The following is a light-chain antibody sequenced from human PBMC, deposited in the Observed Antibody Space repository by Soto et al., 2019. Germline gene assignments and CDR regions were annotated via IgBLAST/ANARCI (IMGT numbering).Light chain of an antibody. Sequence: EIQMTQTPSTLSASVGDRVTITCRASHSISSCFAWYQQKPGKAPKLLIYKASSLESGVPSRFSGSGSGTEFTLTISSLQPDDFATYYCQQYNSYSWTFGQGTMA. V-gene: IGKV1-5*03. J-gene: IGKJ1*01. CDR2: KAS. CDR1: HSISSC. CDR3: QQYNSYSWT.